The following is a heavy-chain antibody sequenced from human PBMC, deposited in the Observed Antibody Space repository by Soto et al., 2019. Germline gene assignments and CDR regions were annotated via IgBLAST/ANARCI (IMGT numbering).Heavy chain of an antibody. CDR3: ARLMSGYYFFDS. V-gene: IGHV4-30-4*02. CDR2: IYKSGSS. J-gene: IGHJ4*02. Sequence: SDTLSLTCTVSGDSINNAEYYWGWVRQTPGRGLEWIAYIYKSGSSYYNPSLRSRVTLSVDTSKNHVSLRLMSVTAADTAVYFCARLMSGYYFFDSWGQGTLVTVSS. CDR1: GDSINNAEYY. D-gene: IGHD3-3*01.